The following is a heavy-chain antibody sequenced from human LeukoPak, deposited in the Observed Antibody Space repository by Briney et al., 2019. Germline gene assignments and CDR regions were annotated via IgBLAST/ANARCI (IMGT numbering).Heavy chain of an antibody. Sequence: ASVKVSCKASGGTFSSYAISWVRQAPGQGLEWMGRIIPILGIANYAQKFQGRVTITADKSTSTAYMELSSLRSEDTAVYYCASQIFRNLEHAYGSGSYQDYWGQGTLVTVSS. V-gene: IGHV1-69*04. CDR3: ASQIFRNLEHAYGSGSYQDY. CDR2: IIPILGIA. CDR1: GGTFSSYA. D-gene: IGHD3-10*01. J-gene: IGHJ4*02.